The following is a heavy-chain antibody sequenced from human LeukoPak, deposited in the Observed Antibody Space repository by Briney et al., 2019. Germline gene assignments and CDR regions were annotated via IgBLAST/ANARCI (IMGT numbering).Heavy chain of an antibody. V-gene: IGHV3-23*01. Sequence: GGSLRLSCAASGFTFSTDVMSWVRQAPGKGLECVSAISGSGGNTYYADSVKGRFTISRDNSKNMLYLQMNSLRAEDTAVYYCAKVSGRIQIWPQPFRDGMDVWGQGTTVTVSS. CDR1: GFTFSTDV. J-gene: IGHJ6*02. CDR2: ISGSGGNT. CDR3: AKVSGRIQIWPQPFRDGMDV. D-gene: IGHD3-10*01.